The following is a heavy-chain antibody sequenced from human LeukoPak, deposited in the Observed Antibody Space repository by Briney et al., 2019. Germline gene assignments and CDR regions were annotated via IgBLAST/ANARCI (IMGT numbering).Heavy chain of an antibody. J-gene: IGHJ5*02. Sequence: GASVKVSCKASGYTFTSYGISWVRQAPGQGLEWMGWISAYNGNTNYAQKLQGRVTMTTDTSTSTAYMELRSLRSEDTAVYYCARGSRYYYGSGSYLWFDPWGQGTLVTVSS. V-gene: IGHV1-18*01. CDR1: GYTFTSYG. CDR3: ARGSRYYYGSGSYLWFDP. D-gene: IGHD3-10*01. CDR2: ISAYNGNT.